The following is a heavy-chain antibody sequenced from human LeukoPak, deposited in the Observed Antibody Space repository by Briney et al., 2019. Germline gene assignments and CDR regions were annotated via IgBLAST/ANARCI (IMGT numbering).Heavy chain of an antibody. CDR1: GFTFSSYG. J-gene: IGHJ4*02. CDR2: IWYDGSNK. CDR3: ARPRMRSSWYVDY. D-gene: IGHD6-13*01. V-gene: IGHV3-33*01. Sequence: GGSLRLSCAASGFTFSSYGMHWVRQAPGKGLEWVAVIWYDGSNKYYADSVKGRFTISRDNSKNTLYLQMNSLRAEDTAVYYCARPRMRSSWYVDYWGQGTLVTVSS.